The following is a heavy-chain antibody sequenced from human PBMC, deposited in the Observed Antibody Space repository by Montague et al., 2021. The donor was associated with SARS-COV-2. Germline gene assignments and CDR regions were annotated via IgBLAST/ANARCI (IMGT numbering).Heavy chain of an antibody. V-gene: IGHV4-59*08. D-gene: IGHD3-10*01. CDR2: IHYKGHK. J-gene: IGHJ6*02. Sequence: SETLSLTCNVSGVSISNYHWGWIRQPPGKGLEFIGYIHYKGHKNYKTSLQSRVTMSVDTSKNQVSLKLTSVTAADTAVYYCARHDNSGTYPMDVWGQGTTVTVSS. CDR3: ARHDNSGTYPMDV. CDR1: GVSISNYH.